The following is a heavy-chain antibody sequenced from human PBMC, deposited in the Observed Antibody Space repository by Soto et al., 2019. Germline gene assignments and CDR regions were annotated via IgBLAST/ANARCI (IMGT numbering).Heavy chain of an antibody. CDR1: GFTFDDYA. CDR2: ISWSSANI. V-gene: IGHV3-9*01. Sequence: LSCASSGFTFDDYAMHCVLQAPGKGLEWVSGISWSSANIAYADSVKGRFTISRDNAKNSLYLQMNSLRAEDTALYYCAKDAYGDLYYFDYWGQGTLVTVSS. D-gene: IGHD4-17*01. CDR3: AKDAYGDLYYFDY. J-gene: IGHJ4*02.